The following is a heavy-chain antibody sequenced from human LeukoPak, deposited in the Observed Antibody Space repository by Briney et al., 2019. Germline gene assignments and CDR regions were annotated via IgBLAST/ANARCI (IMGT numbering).Heavy chain of an antibody. V-gene: IGHV3-21*01. Sequence: GGSLRLSCAASGFTFSSYSMNWVRQAPGKGLEWVSSISSSSSYTYYADSVKGRFTISRDNAKNSLYLQMNSLRAEDTAVYYCARRTDGGNFDYWGQGTLVTVSS. J-gene: IGHJ4*02. CDR1: GFTFSSYS. D-gene: IGHD2-8*02. CDR3: ARRTDGGNFDY. CDR2: ISSSSSYT.